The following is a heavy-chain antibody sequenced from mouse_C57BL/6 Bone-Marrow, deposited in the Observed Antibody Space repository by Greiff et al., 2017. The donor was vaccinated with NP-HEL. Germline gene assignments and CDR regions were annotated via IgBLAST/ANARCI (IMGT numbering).Heavy chain of an antibody. D-gene: IGHD1-1*01. V-gene: IGHV7-3*01. Sequence: DVKLVESGGGLVQPGGSLSLSCAASGFTFTDYYMSWVRQPPGKALEWLGFIRNKANGYTTEYSASVKGRLTISRDTSQSILYLQMNALRAEDSATYYCARSVFYYGSSGFAYWGQGTLVTVSA. J-gene: IGHJ3*01. CDR3: ARSVFYYGSSGFAY. CDR2: IRNKANGYTT. CDR1: GFTFTDYY.